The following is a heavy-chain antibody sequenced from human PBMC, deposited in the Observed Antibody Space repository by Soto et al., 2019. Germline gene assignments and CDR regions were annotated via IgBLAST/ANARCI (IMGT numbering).Heavy chain of an antibody. Sequence: QVQLVQSGAEVKKPGASVKVSYKASGYTFTSYYMHWVRQAPGQGLEWMGIINPSGGSTSYAQKFQGRVTMTRDTSTSTVYMELSSLRSEDTAVYYCARDGGYCSGGSCYGHFDYWGQGTLVTVSS. CDR2: INPSGGST. CDR3: ARDGGYCSGGSCYGHFDY. J-gene: IGHJ4*02. CDR1: GYTFTSYY. D-gene: IGHD2-15*01. V-gene: IGHV1-46*01.